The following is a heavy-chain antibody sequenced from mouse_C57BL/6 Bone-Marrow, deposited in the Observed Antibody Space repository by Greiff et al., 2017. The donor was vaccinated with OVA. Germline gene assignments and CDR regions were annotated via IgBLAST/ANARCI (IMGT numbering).Heavy chain of an antibody. CDR2: ITHSGET. D-gene: IGHD4-1*01. CDR3: AGGEGTGTFAY. J-gene: IGHJ3*01. V-gene: IGHV12-3*01. Sequence: VKVVESGPGLVKPSQSLFLTCSITGFPITSGYYWIWIRQSPGKPLEWMGYITHSGETFYNPSLQSPISITRETSKNQFFLQLNSVTTEDTAMYYCAGGEGTGTFAYWGQGTLVTVSA. CDR1: GFPITSGYY.